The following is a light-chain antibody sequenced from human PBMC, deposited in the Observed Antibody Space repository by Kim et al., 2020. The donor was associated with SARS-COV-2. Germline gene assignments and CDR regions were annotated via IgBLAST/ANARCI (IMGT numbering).Light chain of an antibody. Sequence: GQSITISCTGTSSDAGGYNYVSWYQQHPGKAPKLMIYDVSNRPSGVSNRFSGSKSGNTASLTISGLQAVDEADYYCSSYTSSSTWVFGGGTQLTVL. CDR2: DVS. V-gene: IGLV2-14*03. J-gene: IGLJ3*02. CDR1: SSDAGGYNY. CDR3: SSYTSSSTWV.